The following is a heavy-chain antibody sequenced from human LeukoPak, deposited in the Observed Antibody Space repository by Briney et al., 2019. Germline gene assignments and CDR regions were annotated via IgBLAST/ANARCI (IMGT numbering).Heavy chain of an antibody. Sequence: SETLSLTCTVSGGSISSGDYYWSWIRQPPGKGLEWIGSIYHSGSTYYNPSLKSRVTISVDTSKNQFSLKLSSVTAADTAVYYCARHKYYDSSFDYWGQGTLVTVSS. J-gene: IGHJ4*02. CDR2: IYHSGST. CDR3: ARHKYYDSSFDY. CDR1: GGSISSGDYY. V-gene: IGHV4-39*01. D-gene: IGHD3-22*01.